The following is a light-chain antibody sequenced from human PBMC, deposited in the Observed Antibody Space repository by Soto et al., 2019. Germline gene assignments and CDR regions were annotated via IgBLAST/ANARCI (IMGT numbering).Light chain of an antibody. V-gene: IGKV1-39*01. CDR3: QHSQSTRFT. Sequence: IQMTQSPSSLVASVGDRVTITCRASQAIGYYLNWYQQKPGKAPKLLIYAASSLQSGVPSRFSGSESGTDFTLTSSSLQPEGFATYYCQHSQSTRFTFGQGTKVAMK. CDR1: QAIGYY. CDR2: AAS. J-gene: IGKJ2*01.